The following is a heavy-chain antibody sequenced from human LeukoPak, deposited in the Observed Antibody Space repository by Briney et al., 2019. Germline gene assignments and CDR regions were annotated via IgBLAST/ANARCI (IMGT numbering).Heavy chain of an antibody. CDR3: AKSGYNRFDY. D-gene: IGHD5-24*01. Sequence: GGSLRLSCATSGFSFSSYAMSWVRQAPGKGLEWVSSISGSGSGGSTYYADSVKGRFTISKDNSKNTLYLQMNSLRAEDTAVYYCAKSGYNRFDYWGQGTLLTVSS. V-gene: IGHV3-23*01. CDR2: ISGSGSGGST. CDR1: GFSFSSYA. J-gene: IGHJ4*02.